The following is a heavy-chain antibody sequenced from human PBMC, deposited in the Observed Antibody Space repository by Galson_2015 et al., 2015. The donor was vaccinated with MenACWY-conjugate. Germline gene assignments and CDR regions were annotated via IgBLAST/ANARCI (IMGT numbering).Heavy chain of an antibody. V-gene: IGHV3-23*01. D-gene: IGHD3-22*01. CDR1: GFSFSQYG. CDR3: AKELAYYDGSAHPYYYGVDV. CDR2: VSGSGGST. J-gene: IGHJ6*02. Sequence: SLRLSCAASGFSFSQYGMSWVRQAPGKGLEWVSGVSGSGGSTNYADSVRGRFTISRDNSKNTVYLQMNSLRGEDTAVYYCAKELAYYDGSAHPYYYGVDVCGQGTTVTVSS.